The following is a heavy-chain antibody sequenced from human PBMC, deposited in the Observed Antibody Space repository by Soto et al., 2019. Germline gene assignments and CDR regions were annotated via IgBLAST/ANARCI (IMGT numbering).Heavy chain of an antibody. Sequence: EVQLVESGGGLVKPGGSRRLSCAASGFSCSNAWMNWVRQAPGKGLEWVGRIKRKIDGEATDYAGPVKGRFTVFRDDSKSALYLQMNSLKGDDTAVYYCTTGSVAGVWGQGTTVTVS. CDR3: TTGSVAGV. D-gene: IGHD2-15*01. CDR1: GFSCSNAW. CDR2: IKRKIDGEAT. J-gene: IGHJ6*02. V-gene: IGHV3-15*07.